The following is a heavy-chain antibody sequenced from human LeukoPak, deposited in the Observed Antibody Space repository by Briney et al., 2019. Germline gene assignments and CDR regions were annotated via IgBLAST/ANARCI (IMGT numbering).Heavy chain of an antibody. Sequence: GASVKVSCKASGYTFTGYYMHWVRQAPGQGLEWMGWINPNSGGTNYAQKFQGRVTMTRDTSISTAYMELSRLRSDDTAVYYCARKERYCSSTSCYTLDYWGQGTLVTVSS. D-gene: IGHD2-2*02. J-gene: IGHJ4*02. CDR2: INPNSGGT. CDR3: ARKERYCSSTSCYTLDY. CDR1: GYTFTGYY. V-gene: IGHV1-2*02.